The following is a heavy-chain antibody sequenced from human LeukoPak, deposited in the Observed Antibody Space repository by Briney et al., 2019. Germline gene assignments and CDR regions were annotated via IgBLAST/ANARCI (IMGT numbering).Heavy chain of an antibody. CDR2: ISVYNGNT. CDR1: GYTFTSYG. J-gene: IGHJ4*02. D-gene: IGHD6-13*01. V-gene: IGHV1-18*01. CDR3: ATDPGYSSSWYPPGY. Sequence: ASVKVSCKASGYTFTSYGITWVRQAPGQGLEWVGWISVYNGNTKYAQKFQGRVTMTEDTSTDTAYMELSSLRSEDTAVYYCATDPGYSSSWYPPGYWGQGTLVTVSS.